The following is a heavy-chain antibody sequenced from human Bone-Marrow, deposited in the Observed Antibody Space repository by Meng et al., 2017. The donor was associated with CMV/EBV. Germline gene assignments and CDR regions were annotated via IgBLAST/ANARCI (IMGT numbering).Heavy chain of an antibody. CDR2: IKPDGNEK. Sequence: GSLRLSCAASGFSFSSHSMTWVRQAPGKGLEWVANIKPDGNEKSYVDSVKGRFTISRDNAKTSLYLQMNSLRGEDTAVYFCARMGLRFLEWSDWGQGTPVTVSS. V-gene: IGHV3-7*01. D-gene: IGHD3-3*01. CDR1: GFSFSSHS. J-gene: IGHJ4*02. CDR3: ARMGLRFLEWSD.